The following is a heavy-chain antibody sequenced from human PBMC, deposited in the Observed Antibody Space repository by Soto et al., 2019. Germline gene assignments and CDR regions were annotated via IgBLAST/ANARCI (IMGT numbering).Heavy chain of an antibody. Sequence: GGSLRLSCAASGFTFSNYILHWVRQAPGKGLEWVAFISYDGTNKYYADYVKGRFTISRDNSKNTLYLQMNSLRGVDAAAYYCARGRDYYDSSGPNYYGMDVWGQGTTVTVSS. CDR1: GFTFSNYI. CDR3: ARGRDYYDSSGPNYYGMDV. V-gene: IGHV3-30-3*01. D-gene: IGHD3-22*01. J-gene: IGHJ6*02. CDR2: ISYDGTNK.